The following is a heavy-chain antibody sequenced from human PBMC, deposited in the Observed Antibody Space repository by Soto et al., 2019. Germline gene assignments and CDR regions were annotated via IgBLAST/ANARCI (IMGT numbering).Heavy chain of an antibody. Sequence: PSETRSRTCAVYGGSFSCYYWSWIRQPPGKGLEWIGEINHSGSTNYNPSLKSRVTISVDTSKNQFSLKLSSVTAADTAVYYCARPVGNYYFDYWGQGTLVTVSS. D-gene: IGHD1-26*01. J-gene: IGHJ4*02. CDR2: INHSGST. V-gene: IGHV4-34*01. CDR3: ARPVGNYYFDY. CDR1: GGSFSCYY.